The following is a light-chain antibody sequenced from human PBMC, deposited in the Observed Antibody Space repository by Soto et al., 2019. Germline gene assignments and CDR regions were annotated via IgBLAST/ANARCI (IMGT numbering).Light chain of an antibody. CDR2: DAS. CDR3: QQYSDLPMT. V-gene: IGKV3-20*01. Sequence: ETVLTQSPGTLSLSPGDRATLSFRASQSVTGSSLAWYQQKPGQAPRLLISDASTRASGIPDRFSGSGSGTDFTLTISGLEPEDFAVYFCQQYSDLPMTFGQGTRLEIK. CDR1: QSVTGSS. J-gene: IGKJ5*01.